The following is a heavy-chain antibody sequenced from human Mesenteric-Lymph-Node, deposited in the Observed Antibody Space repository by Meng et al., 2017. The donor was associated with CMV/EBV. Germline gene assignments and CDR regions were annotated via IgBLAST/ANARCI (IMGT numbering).Heavy chain of an antibody. Sequence: GESLKISCAASGFTFSSYGMHWVRQAPGKGLEWVAFIRYDGSGKYYADSMKGRFTISRDISKNTLYLQMNSLRTDDTSVYYCAKDRAPFCGGDCFTGPFDYWGQGTLVTVS. J-gene: IGHJ4*02. CDR3: AKDRAPFCGGDCFTGPFDY. CDR2: IRYDGSGK. V-gene: IGHV3-30*02. CDR1: GFTFSSYG. D-gene: IGHD2-21*01.